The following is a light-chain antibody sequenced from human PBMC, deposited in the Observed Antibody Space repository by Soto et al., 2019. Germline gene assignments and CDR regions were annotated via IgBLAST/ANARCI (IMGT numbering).Light chain of an antibody. J-gene: IGLJ1*01. CDR2: EDS. V-gene: IGLV2-23*01. CDR1: SSDVGSYNL. CDR3: CSYANSGSFV. Sequence: QSVLTQPASVSGSPGQSITISCTGTSSDVGSYNLVSWYQQHPGKAPKLMIYEDSKRPSGVSNRCSGSKSGNTASLTISGLRDEDEADYYCCSYANSGSFVFGTGTKLTVL.